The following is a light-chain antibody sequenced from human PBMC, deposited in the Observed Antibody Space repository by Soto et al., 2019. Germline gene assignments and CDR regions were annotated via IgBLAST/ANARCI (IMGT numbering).Light chain of an antibody. CDR2: KAS. Sequence: DTQMTQSPSTLSASVGDRVTITCRASQSISSWLAWYQQKPGKAPNLLIYKASNLERGVPSRFSGSGSGTEFTLTISSLQPDDVATYYCQPNTRYPCTFGQGTKVDIK. J-gene: IGKJ1*01. V-gene: IGKV1-5*03. CDR3: QPNTRYPCT. CDR1: QSISSW.